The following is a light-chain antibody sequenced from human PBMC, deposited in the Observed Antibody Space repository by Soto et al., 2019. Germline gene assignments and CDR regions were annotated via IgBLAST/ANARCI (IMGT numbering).Light chain of an antibody. V-gene: IGKV3-15*01. CDR2: GAS. J-gene: IGKJ1*01. CDR1: QSISDT. Sequence: EIVMTQSPATLSVSPWGRATLSCRASQSISDTLSWYQQKPGQAPRLLIYGASARATTFPARFSGSGSGTDFTLTISSLQSEDFAVYYCQQYNNWPWTFGQGTKVDI. CDR3: QQYNNWPWT.